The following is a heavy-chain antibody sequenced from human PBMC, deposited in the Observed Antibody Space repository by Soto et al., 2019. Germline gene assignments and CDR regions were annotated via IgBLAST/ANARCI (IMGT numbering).Heavy chain of an antibody. CDR2: IIPIFGTA. D-gene: IGHD2-2*01. Sequence: QVQLVQSGAEVKKPGSSVKVSCKASGGTFSSYAISWVRQAPGQGLEWMGGIIPIFGTANYAQKFQGRVTISADESTSTAYMELSSLRSEDTAVYYCARGSCSSTSCYHPYYYYGMDVWGQGTTVTVSS. V-gene: IGHV1-69*01. CDR1: GGTFSSYA. J-gene: IGHJ6*02. CDR3: ARGSCSSTSCYHPYYYYGMDV.